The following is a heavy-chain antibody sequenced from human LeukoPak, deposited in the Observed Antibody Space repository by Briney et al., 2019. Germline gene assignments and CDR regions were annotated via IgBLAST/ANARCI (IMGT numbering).Heavy chain of an antibody. CDR2: IKQDGSEK. J-gene: IGHJ6*02. CDR3: ARDQQWLVPRYYYYGMDV. V-gene: IGHV3-7*01. CDR1: GFTFSSYW. Sequence: GGSLRVSCAASGFTFSSYWMSWVRQAPGTGLERVANIKQDGSEKYYVDSVKGRFTISRDNAENSLYLQMNSLRAEDTAVYYCARDQQWLVPRYYYYGMDVWGQGTTVTVSS. D-gene: IGHD6-19*01.